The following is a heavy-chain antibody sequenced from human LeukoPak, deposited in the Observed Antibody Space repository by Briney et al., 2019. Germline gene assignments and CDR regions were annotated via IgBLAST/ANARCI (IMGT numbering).Heavy chain of an antibody. Sequence: SETLSLTCTVSGGSISSYYWSWIRQPAGKGLEWIGRIYTSGSTNYNPSLKSRVTMSVDTSKNQFSLKLSSVTAADTAVYYCARGIGYCSSTSCYGPNTPYYYYYYMDVWGKGTTVTISS. CDR3: ARGIGYCSSTSCYGPNTPYYYYYYMDV. D-gene: IGHD2-2*01. V-gene: IGHV4-4*07. CDR1: GGSISSYY. J-gene: IGHJ6*03. CDR2: IYTSGST.